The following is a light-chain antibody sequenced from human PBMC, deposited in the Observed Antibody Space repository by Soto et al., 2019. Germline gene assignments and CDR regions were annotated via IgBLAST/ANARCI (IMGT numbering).Light chain of an antibody. CDR1: SSDVGGYNY. CDR3: TSYTSSGTLRV. J-gene: IGLJ2*01. Sequence: QSALTQPASMSGSPGQSITISCTGTSSDVGGYNYVSWYQQHPGKAPKLMIYEVSNRPSGVSNRFSGSKSDNTASLTISGLQAEDEADYYCTSYTSSGTLRVFGGGTKLTVL. V-gene: IGLV2-14*01. CDR2: EVS.